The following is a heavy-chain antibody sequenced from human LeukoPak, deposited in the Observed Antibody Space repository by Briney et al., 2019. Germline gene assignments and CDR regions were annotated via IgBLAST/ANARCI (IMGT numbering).Heavy chain of an antibody. J-gene: IGHJ4*02. Sequence: GGSLRLSCAASGFTFTNHAMSWVRQAPGKGLECVATVSGGGDSTYYADSVEGRFTISRDNSKNTLYLQMSWLRDEDRAVYYCAKDRGHEVVGNFDYWGQGTLVTVSS. CDR1: GFTFTNHA. CDR2: VSGGGDST. V-gene: IGHV3-23*01. D-gene: IGHD1-26*01. CDR3: AKDRGHEVVGNFDY.